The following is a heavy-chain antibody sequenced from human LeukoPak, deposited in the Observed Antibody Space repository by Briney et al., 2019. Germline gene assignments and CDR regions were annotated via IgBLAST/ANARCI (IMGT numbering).Heavy chain of an antibody. J-gene: IGHJ5*02. V-gene: IGHV4-34*01. D-gene: IGHD3-10*01. CDR1: GGSFSGYY. CDR3: ARGGVRWFGSYNWFDP. Sequence: SETLSLTCAVYGGSFSGYYWSWIRQPPGKGLEWIGEINHSGSTNYNPSLKSRVTISVDTSKNQFSLKLSSVTAADTAVYYCARGGVRWFGSYNWFDPWGQGTLVTVSS. CDR2: INHSGST.